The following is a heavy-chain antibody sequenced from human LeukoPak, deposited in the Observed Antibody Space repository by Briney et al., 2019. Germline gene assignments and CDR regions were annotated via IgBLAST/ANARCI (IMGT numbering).Heavy chain of an antibody. V-gene: IGHV3-33*01. D-gene: IGHD2-8*01. J-gene: IGHJ6*02. Sequence: PGGSLRLSCAASGFTFSSYGMHWVRQAPGKGLEWVAVIWYDGSNKYYADSVKGRFTISRDNSKNTLYLQMNSLRAEDTAVYYCARDIFSYAELLYGMDVWGQGTTVTVSS. CDR1: GFTFSSYG. CDR2: IWYDGSNK. CDR3: ARDIFSYAELLYGMDV.